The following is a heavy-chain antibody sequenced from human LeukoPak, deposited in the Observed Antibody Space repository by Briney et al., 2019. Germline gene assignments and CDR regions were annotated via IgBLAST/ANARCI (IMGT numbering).Heavy chain of an antibody. CDR3: AREAGEDTAMVNYYMDV. Sequence: PGGSLRLSCAASGFTVSSNYMSWVRRAPGKGLEWVSVIYSGGSTYYADSVKGRFTVFRDNSKNTLYLLMNSLRAEDTAVYYCAREAGEDTAMVNYYMDVWGKGTTVTISS. J-gene: IGHJ6*03. CDR1: GFTVSSNY. V-gene: IGHV3-66*01. D-gene: IGHD5-18*01. CDR2: IYSGGST.